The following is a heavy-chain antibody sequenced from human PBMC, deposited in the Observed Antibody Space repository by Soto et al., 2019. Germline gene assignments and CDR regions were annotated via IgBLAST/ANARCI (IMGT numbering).Heavy chain of an antibody. CDR3: AQSVADKTKYDY. V-gene: IGHV1-69*06. Sequence: AAVKVSCKASGGTFSSYAISGVRQSPGQGLDWMGGIIPIFGTANYAQKFQGRATITADKSTSTAYMELSSLRYEATAVYYCAQSVADKTKYDYWGQGTLVTVSS. CDR2: IIPIFGTA. CDR1: GGTFSSYA. D-gene: IGHD6-19*01. J-gene: IGHJ4*02.